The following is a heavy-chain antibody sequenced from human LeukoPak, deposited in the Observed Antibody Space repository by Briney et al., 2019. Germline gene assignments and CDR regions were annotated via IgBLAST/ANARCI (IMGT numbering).Heavy chain of an antibody. J-gene: IGHJ4*02. V-gene: IGHV3-30*02. CDR3: AKGYYDFWSGYSIGLGY. D-gene: IGHD3-3*01. CDR2: LQKDGSDI. CDR1: GFTFSYYG. Sequence: GGSLRLSCAASGFTFSYYGMHWVRQAPDKGLEWVAFLQKDGSDIHYADSVKGRFTISRDNSKNTLYLQMNSLRAEDTAVYYCAKGYYDFWSGYSIGLGYWGQGTLVTVSS.